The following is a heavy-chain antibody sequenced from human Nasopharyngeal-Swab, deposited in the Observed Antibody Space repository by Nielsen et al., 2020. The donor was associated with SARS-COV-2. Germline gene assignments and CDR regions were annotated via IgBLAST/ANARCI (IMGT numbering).Heavy chain of an antibody. J-gene: IGHJ6*02. CDR2: ISSSSSSI. Sequence: GESLRLSCAASGFSFNNYNFNWVRQAPGKGLEWVSSISSSSSSIYYPDSVKGRFTISRTTAKNSLYLQMNSLRAEDTAVYYCARDGLDYDFWSAYFMDVWGQGTTVTVSS. CDR1: GFSFNNYN. D-gene: IGHD3-3*01. CDR3: ARDGLDYDFWSAYFMDV. V-gene: IGHV3-21*01.